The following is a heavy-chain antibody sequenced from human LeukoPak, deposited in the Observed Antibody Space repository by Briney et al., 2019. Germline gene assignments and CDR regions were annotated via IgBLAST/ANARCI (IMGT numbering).Heavy chain of an antibody. V-gene: IGHV3-23*01. Sequence: GGSLRLPCAASGFTFSSYAMSWVRQAPGKGLEWVSAISGSGGSTYYADSVKGRFTISRDNSKNTLYLQMNSLTAEDTAVYYCAKGGWSSCFDPWGQGTLVTVSS. CDR1: GFTFSSYA. CDR3: AKGGWSSCFDP. CDR2: ISGSGGST. J-gene: IGHJ5*02.